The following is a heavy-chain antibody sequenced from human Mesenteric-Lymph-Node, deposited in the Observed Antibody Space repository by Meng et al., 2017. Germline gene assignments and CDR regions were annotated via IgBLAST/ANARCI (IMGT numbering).Heavy chain of an antibody. V-gene: IGHV3-30*04. CDR1: GFTFSSYA. Sequence: GESLNISCAASGFTFSSYAMHWVRQAPGKGLEWVAVISYDGSNKYYADSVKGRFTISRDNSKNTLYLQMNSLRAEDTAVYYCAREGIITYYYYYGRDVWGQGTTVTVSS. CDR2: ISYDGSNK. D-gene: IGHD1-14*01. J-gene: IGHJ6*02. CDR3: AREGIITYYYYYGRDV.